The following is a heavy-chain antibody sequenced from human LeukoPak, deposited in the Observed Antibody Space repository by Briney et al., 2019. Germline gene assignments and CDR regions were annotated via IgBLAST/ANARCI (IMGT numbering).Heavy chain of an antibody. Sequence: SETLSLTCTVSGGSISSYYWSWIRQPPGKGLEWIGYIYYSGSTNYNPSLKSRVTISVDTSKSQFSLKLSSVTAADTAVYYCARENHDYGDFSFFDYWGQGTLVTVSS. V-gene: IGHV4-59*01. D-gene: IGHD4-17*01. CDR3: ARENHDYGDFSFFDY. CDR1: GGSISSYY. CDR2: IYYSGST. J-gene: IGHJ4*02.